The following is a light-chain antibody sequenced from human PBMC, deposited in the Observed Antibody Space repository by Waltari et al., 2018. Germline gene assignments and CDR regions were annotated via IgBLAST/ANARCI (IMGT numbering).Light chain of an antibody. Sequence: EIVLTQSPATLSLSPGDRATLSGRASQSVSSFLAWYQQKRGQAPRLLIYDASTRATGIPARFSGSGSWTDFTLTISSLEPEDFAVYYCQQRKTWPITFGQGTRLEIK. CDR3: QQRKTWPIT. CDR1: QSVSSF. J-gene: IGKJ5*01. V-gene: IGKV3-11*01. CDR2: DAS.